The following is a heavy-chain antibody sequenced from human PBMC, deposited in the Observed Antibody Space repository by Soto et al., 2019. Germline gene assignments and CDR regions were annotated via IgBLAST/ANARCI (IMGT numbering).Heavy chain of an antibody. V-gene: IGHV3-30*09. J-gene: IGHJ4*02. D-gene: IGHD1-26*01. Sequence: PGVSLRLSCLASGFIFRSYAMHWVRQAPGKGLEWVAVITYDGANGYYADSVRGRFAISRDNSKSTLFLQMNSLRPEDTAVYYCARAFSGSYPNFDYWGQGTLVTVYS. CDR2: ITYDGANG. CDR3: ARAFSGSYPNFDY. CDR1: GFIFRSYA.